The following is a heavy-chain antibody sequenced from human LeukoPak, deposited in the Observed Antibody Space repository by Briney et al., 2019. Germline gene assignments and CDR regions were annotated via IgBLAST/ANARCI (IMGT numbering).Heavy chain of an antibody. J-gene: IGHJ3*02. CDR3: ARAFDMTTVTTGAFDI. Sequence: PSETLSLTCAVSGGSISSGGYSWSWIRQPPGKGLEWIGYIYHSGSTYYNPSLKSRVTIAVDRSKNQFSLKLSSVTAADTAVYYCARAFDMTTVTTGAFDIWGQGTMVTVSS. CDR2: IYHSGST. D-gene: IGHD4-17*01. V-gene: IGHV4-30-2*01. CDR1: GGSISSGGYS.